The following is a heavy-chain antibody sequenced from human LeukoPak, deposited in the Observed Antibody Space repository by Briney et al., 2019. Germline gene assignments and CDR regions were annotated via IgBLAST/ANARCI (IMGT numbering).Heavy chain of an antibody. CDR1: GCTFSTYW. V-gene: IGHV3-74*01. D-gene: IGHD3-3*01. Sequence: GGSLRLSCAASGCTFSTYWMHWVRQAPGKGLVWVSRINSDGSSTTYADSVKGRFTISRDNAKNTLYLQMNSLRAEDTAVYYCARGVGDFWSAYYGLDYWGQGTLVTVSS. J-gene: IGHJ4*02. CDR3: ARGVGDFWSAYYGLDY. CDR2: INSDGSST.